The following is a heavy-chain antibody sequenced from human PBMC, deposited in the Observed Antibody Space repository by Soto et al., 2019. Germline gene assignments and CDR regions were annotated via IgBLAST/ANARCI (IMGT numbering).Heavy chain of an antibody. D-gene: IGHD1-26*01. CDR3: ARIVGASPPFYYGLDV. Sequence: SVKVSCKASGGTFSSYAISWVRQAPGQGREWMGGIIPIFGTANYAQKFQGRVTITADESTSTAYLELSSLRSEDSAVYYCARIVGASPPFYYGLDVWGQGXTVTVSS. J-gene: IGHJ6*02. V-gene: IGHV1-69*13. CDR1: GGTFSSYA. CDR2: IIPIFGTA.